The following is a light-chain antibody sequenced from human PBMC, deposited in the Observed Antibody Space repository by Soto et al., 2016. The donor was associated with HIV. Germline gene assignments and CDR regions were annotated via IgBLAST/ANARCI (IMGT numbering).Light chain of an antibody. CDR1: SLRTHY. CDR2: GDN. J-gene: IGLJ2*01. CDR3: SSHDNSGRYVL. V-gene: IGLV3-19*01. Sequence: SFELTQDPAVSVALGQTVSITCHGGSLRTHYTIWYQQKPGQAPLLILYGDNNRPSEIPGRFSGSSSGNTASLTITGAQAEDEADYYCSSHDNSGRYVLFGGGTNLTVL.